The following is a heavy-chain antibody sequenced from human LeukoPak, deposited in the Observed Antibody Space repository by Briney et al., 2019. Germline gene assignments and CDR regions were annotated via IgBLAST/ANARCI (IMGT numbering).Heavy chain of an antibody. CDR3: ARGMYYYDSSGYYYDPSEYFQH. CDR1: GGSISSYY. Sequence: ASETLSLTCTVSGGSISSYYLSWIRQPPGKGLEWIGYIYYSGSTNYNPSLKSRVTISVDTSKNQFSLKLSSVTAADTAMYYCARGMYYYDSSGYYYDPSEYFQHWGQGTLVTVSS. J-gene: IGHJ1*01. V-gene: IGHV4-59*01. D-gene: IGHD3-22*01. CDR2: IYYSGST.